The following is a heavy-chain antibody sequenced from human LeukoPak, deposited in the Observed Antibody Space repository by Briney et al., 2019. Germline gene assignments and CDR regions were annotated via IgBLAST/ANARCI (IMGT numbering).Heavy chain of an antibody. CDR3: TAGPLRYCSSTSCYTRDDAFDI. D-gene: IGHD2-2*02. CDR1: GFTFSSYD. CDR2: IKSKTDGGTT. J-gene: IGHJ3*02. Sequence: GGSLRLSCAASGFTFSSYDIHWVRQAPGKGLEWVGRIKSKTDGGTTDYAAPVKGRFTISRDDAKNTLYLQMNSLKTEDTAVYYCTAGPLRYCSSTSCYTRDDAFDIWGQGTMVTVSS. V-gene: IGHV3-15*01.